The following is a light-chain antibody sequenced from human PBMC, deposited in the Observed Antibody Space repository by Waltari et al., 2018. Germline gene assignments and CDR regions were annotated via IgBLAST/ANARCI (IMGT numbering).Light chain of an antibody. J-gene: IGKJ5*01. CDR3: QQYNNWPFIT. CDR1: QSVSSN. Sequence: EIVMTQSPATLSVSPGERATLSCRASQSVSSNLAWYQQKPGQAPRLLIYGASTRATGIPARFSGSGSGTEFTLTISSLQSEDFAVYYCQQYNNWPFITFGQGTRLEIK. V-gene: IGKV3-15*01. CDR2: GAS.